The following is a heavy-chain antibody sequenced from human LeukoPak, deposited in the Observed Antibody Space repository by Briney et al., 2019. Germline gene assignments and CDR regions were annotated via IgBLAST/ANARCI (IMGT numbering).Heavy chain of an antibody. D-gene: IGHD3-16*02. CDR1: GFTFSSYA. J-gene: IGHJ4*02. CDR3: AKVPEYDYVWGSYRYPFGY. V-gene: IGHV3-23*01. CDR2: ISGSGGGT. Sequence: GGSLRLSCAASGFTFSSYAMSWVRQAPGKGLEWVSAISGSGGGTYYADSVKGRFTISRDNSKNTLYLQMNSLRAEDTAVYYCAKVPEYDYVWGSYRYPFGYWGQGTLVTVSS.